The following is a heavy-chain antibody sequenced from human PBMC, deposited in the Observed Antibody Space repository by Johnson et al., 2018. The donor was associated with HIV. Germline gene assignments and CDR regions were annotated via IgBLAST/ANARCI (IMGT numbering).Heavy chain of an antibody. J-gene: IGHJ3*02. Sequence: QVQLVESGGGVVQPGGSLRLSCAASGFTFSSYGMHWVRQAPGKGLEWVAFTLYDGSNKYYADSVKGRFTISRDNSKNTLYLQMNSLRAEDTAVYYCARGGYYYDSYDAFDIWGQGTMVTVSS. CDR2: TLYDGSNK. V-gene: IGHV3-30*02. CDR3: ARGGYYYDSYDAFDI. D-gene: IGHD3-22*01. CDR1: GFTFSSYG.